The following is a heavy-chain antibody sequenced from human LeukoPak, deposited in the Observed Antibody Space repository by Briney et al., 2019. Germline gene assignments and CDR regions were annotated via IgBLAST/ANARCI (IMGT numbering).Heavy chain of an antibody. CDR2: MSPNSGDT. J-gene: IGHJ4*02. D-gene: IGHD7-27*01. Sequence: ASVKVSCKASGYTFTSYGINWVRHATGQGLEWMGWMSPNSGDTGYAQKFQGRVTMTRDTSISTAYMELTSLRSEDTAIYYCARGPPNWGFGFWGQGALVTVSS. CDR1: GYTFTSYG. CDR3: ARGPPNWGFGF. V-gene: IGHV1-8*01.